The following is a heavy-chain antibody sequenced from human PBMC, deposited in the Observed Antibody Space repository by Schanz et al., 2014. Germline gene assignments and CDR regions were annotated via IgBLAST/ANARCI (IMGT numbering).Heavy chain of an antibody. D-gene: IGHD2-8*01. CDR2: VSHDGFTK. CDR1: GFSFSGFA. CDR3: ASLYDREYFDY. J-gene: IGHJ4*02. V-gene: IGHV3-30*04. Sequence: QVQLEESGGGVVQPGGSLRLSCVASGFSFSGFAVHWVRQAPGKGLEWVSIVSHDGFTKHYADSVRGRFTLSRDNSKNTVYLQMNSLRPEDTAVYYCASLYDREYFDYWGQGTLVTVSS.